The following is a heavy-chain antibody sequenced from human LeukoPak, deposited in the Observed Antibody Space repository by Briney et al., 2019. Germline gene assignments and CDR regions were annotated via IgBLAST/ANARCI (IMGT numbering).Heavy chain of an antibody. CDR1: GFTFSTFG. V-gene: IGHV3-30*02. Sequence: GGSLRLSCAASGFAASGFTFSTFGMHWVRQAPGKGLEWVAFIRYDGSNKYYADSVKGRFTISRDDSKNTLYLQMNSLRAEDTAAYYCARGYYFDILSGYSSLDSWGQGTLVTVSS. CDR3: ARGYYFDILSGYSSLDS. CDR2: IRYDGSNK. J-gene: IGHJ4*02. D-gene: IGHD3-9*01.